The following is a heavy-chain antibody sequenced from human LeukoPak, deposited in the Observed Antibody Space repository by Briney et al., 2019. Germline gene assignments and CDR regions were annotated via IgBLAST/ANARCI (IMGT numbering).Heavy chain of an antibody. Sequence: GGSLRLSCAASGFTFSSYAMSWVRQAPGKGLEWVSVISGSGGSTYYADSVKGRFTISRDNSKNTLYLQMNSLRAEDTAVYYCAKGSGLHYYYYYGMDVWGQGTTVTVSS. CDR2: ISGSGGST. D-gene: IGHD2-15*01. V-gene: IGHV3-23*01. CDR3: AKGSGLHYYYYYGMDV. CDR1: GFTFSSYA. J-gene: IGHJ6*02.